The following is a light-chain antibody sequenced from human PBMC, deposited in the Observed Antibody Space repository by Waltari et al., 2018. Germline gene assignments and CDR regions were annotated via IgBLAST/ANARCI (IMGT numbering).Light chain of an antibody. J-gene: IGKJ2*01. CDR1: QNVGNS. CDR3: QQRSNWHT. Sequence: ENVLTQSPATLSLSPGEAATLSCRASQNVGNSLAWYQHKPGQAPRLLIYDAANRASGFPARFSGSGSGTDFTLTISSLEPDDFAVYYCQQRSNWHTFGQGTRLEIK. CDR2: DAA. V-gene: IGKV3-11*01.